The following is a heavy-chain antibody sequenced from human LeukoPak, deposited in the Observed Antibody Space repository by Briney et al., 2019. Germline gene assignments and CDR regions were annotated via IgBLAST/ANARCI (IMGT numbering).Heavy chain of an antibody. D-gene: IGHD1-26*01. Sequence: GGSLRLSCTVSGFTFSSYSMNWVRQAPGKGLEWVSAISGSGGSTYYADSVKGRFTISRDNSKNTLYLQMNSLRAEDTAVYYCAKSGYSGSYPYYFDYWGQGTLVTVSS. CDR2: ISGSGGST. V-gene: IGHV3-23*01. CDR1: GFTFSSYS. J-gene: IGHJ4*02. CDR3: AKSGYSGSYPYYFDY.